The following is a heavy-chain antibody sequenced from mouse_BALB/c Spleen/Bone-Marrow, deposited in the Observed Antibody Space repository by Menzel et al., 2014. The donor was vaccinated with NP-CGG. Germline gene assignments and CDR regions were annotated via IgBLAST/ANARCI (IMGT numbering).Heavy chain of an antibody. V-gene: IGHV1-12*01. CDR2: IYPGNGDT. D-gene: IGHD2-1*01. CDR3: AARVGYYGNYPYFDY. CDR1: GYTFTSYS. Sequence: LQQSGAELVKPGASVKMSCKASGYTFTSYSMHWVKQTPGQGLEWIGAIYPGNGDTSYNQKFKGKATLTADKSSSTAYMQLSSLTSEDSAVYYCAARVGYYGNYPYFDYWGQGTTLTVSS. J-gene: IGHJ2*01.